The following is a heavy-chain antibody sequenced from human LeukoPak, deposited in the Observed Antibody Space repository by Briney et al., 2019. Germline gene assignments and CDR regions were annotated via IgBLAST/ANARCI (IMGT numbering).Heavy chain of an antibody. J-gene: IGHJ4*02. CDR2: IYPGDSDT. D-gene: IGHD3-3*01. Sequence: GESLKISCKGSGDSFTTYWIGWVRQMPGKGLELMGIIYPGDSDTRYSPSFQGQVTISADKSISTAYLQWSSLKASDTAMYYCASAANDGFWSGYSFDYWGQGTLVTVSS. CDR3: ASAANDGFWSGYSFDY. V-gene: IGHV5-51*01. CDR1: GDSFTTYW.